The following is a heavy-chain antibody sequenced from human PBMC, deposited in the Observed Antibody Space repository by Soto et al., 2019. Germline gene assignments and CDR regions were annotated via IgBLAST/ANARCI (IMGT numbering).Heavy chain of an antibody. J-gene: IGHJ4*02. CDR3: TRDQSGYDYI. Sequence: VQVVESGGGLVQPGGSLSLSCAASGLTANSVSRSWVRQAPGKGLQWVSLIYYDGSTLYADSVKGRFTISRDNSKNTLYLQMNSLRAEDTAVYYCTRDQSGYDYIWGQGTLVTVSS. CDR2: IYYDGST. V-gene: IGHV3-66*01. CDR1: GLTANSVS. D-gene: IGHD5-12*01.